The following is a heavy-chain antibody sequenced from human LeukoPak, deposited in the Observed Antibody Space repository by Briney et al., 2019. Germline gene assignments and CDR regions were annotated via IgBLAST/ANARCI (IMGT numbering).Heavy chain of an antibody. CDR1: GGSFSGYY. Sequence: SETLSLTCAVYGGSFSGYYWSWIRQPPGKGLEWIGEINHSGSTNYNPSLKSRVTISVDTSKNQFSLELSSVTATDTAVYYCARKDRVLLWFGESRGYFEYWGQGTLVSVSS. J-gene: IGHJ4*02. CDR3: ARKDRVLLWFGESRGYFEY. CDR2: INHSGST. D-gene: IGHD3-10*01. V-gene: IGHV4-34*01.